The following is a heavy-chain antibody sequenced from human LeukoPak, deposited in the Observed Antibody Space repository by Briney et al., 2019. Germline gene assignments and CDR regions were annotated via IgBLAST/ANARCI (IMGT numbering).Heavy chain of an antibody. CDR1: GFTFSSYW. V-gene: IGHV3-7*01. CDR3: ARDLTGYSSGPTGY. D-gene: IGHD6-19*01. J-gene: IGHJ4*02. Sequence: GGSLRLSCAASGFTFSSYWMSWVRQAPGKGLEWVANIKQDGSEKYYVDSVKGRFTISRDNAKSSLYLQMNSLRAEDTAVYYCARDLTGYSSGPTGYWGQGTLVTVSS. CDR2: IKQDGSEK.